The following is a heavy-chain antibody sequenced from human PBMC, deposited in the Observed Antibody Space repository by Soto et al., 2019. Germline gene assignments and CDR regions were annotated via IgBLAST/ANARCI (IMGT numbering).Heavy chain of an antibody. Sequence: QITLKESGPTLVKPTQTLTLTCTFSGFSLSTSGVGVGWIRQPPGKALEWLALIYWDDDKRYSPSLKSRLTITEDTSKNQVVLTMTNMDPVDTATYYCAHSPLNWNADDAFDIWGQGTMVTVSS. J-gene: IGHJ3*02. CDR1: GFSLSTSGVG. D-gene: IGHD1-1*01. V-gene: IGHV2-5*02. CDR2: IYWDDDK. CDR3: AHSPLNWNADDAFDI.